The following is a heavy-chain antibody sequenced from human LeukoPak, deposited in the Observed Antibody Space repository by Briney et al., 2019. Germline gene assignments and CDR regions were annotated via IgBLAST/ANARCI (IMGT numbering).Heavy chain of an antibody. CDR2: ISGSGGST. D-gene: IGHD1-26*01. V-gene: IGHV3-23*01. J-gene: IGHJ4*02. CDR1: GFTFSSYA. CDR3: AKDPSGIVGATTFGY. Sequence: PGGSLRLSCAASGFTFSSYAMSWVRQAPGKGPEWVSAISGSGGSTYYADSVKGRFTISRDNSKNTLYLQMNSLRAEDTAVYYCAKDPSGIVGATTFGYWGQGTLVTVSS.